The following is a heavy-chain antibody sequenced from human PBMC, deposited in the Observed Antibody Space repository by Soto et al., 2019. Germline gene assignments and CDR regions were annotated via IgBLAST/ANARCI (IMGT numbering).Heavy chain of an antibody. V-gene: IGHV3-23*01. CDR1: GFTFSSYA. CDR2: ITGSGGST. D-gene: IGHD3-3*01. Sequence: LSCAASGFTFSSYAMNWVRQAPGKGLEWVSVITGSGGSTKYADSVKGRFTLSRDNSKNTLYLQMNSLRAEDTAVYYCARGGKVGFLEWLSPYYYYGMDVWGQGTTVTVSS. J-gene: IGHJ6*02. CDR3: ARGGKVGFLEWLSPYYYYGMDV.